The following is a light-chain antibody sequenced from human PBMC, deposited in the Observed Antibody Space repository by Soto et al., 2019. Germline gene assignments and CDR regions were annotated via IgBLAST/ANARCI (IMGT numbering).Light chain of an antibody. CDR2: AVS. J-gene: IGLJ1*01. V-gene: IGLV2-8*01. Sequence: QSVLTQPPSASGSPGQSVTISCTGTSSDVGGYNYVSWYQQHPGKAPQLLIYAVSERPSGVPDRFSGSKSGNTASLTVSGLQAADEADYYCSSYAGSNNYVFGTGTKGTVL. CDR1: SSDVGGYNY. CDR3: SSYAGSNNYV.